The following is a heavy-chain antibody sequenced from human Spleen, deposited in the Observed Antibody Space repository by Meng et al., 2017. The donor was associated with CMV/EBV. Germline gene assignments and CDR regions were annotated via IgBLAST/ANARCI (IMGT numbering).Heavy chain of an antibody. J-gene: IGHJ4*02. CDR2: ISSSSIYI. Sequence: GESLKISCAASGFTFSSYGMHWVRQAPGKGLEWVSSISSSSIYIYYADSVKGRFTISRDNAKNSLYLQMNSLRAEDTALYYCASDGSGIAVPRSWGQGTLVTVSS. V-gene: IGHV3-21*01. CDR3: ASDGSGIAVPRS. D-gene: IGHD6-19*01. CDR1: GFTFSSYG.